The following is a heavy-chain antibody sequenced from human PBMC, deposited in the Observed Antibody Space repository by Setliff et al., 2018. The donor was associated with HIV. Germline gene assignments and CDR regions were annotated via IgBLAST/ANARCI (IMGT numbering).Heavy chain of an antibody. CDR3: ATVDGTRYLDY. CDR1: GYSIRGGYY. V-gene: IGHV4-38-2*01. Sequence: SETLSLTCAVSGYSIRGGYYWGWIRQSPGKGLEWIRTMFRTGTSYYNPSLTSRVTISQDTSKNQFSLELTSVTAADTAVYYCATVDGTRYLDYWGQGKLVTVSS. J-gene: IGHJ4*02. CDR2: MFRTGTS.